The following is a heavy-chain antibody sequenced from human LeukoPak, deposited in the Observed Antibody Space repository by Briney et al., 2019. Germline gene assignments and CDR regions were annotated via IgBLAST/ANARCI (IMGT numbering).Heavy chain of an antibody. CDR1: GGSISSYY. CDR2: IYYSGST. D-gene: IGHD1-26*01. Sequence: SETLSLTCTVSGGSISSYYWSWIRQPPGRGLEWIGYIYYSGSTNYNPSPKSRVTISVDKSKNQFSLMLSSVTAAATAVYYSAIDPGGSYYPRWLFDLWGRGTLVTVSS. J-gene: IGHJ2*01. CDR3: AIDPGGSYYPRWLFDL. V-gene: IGHV4-59*01.